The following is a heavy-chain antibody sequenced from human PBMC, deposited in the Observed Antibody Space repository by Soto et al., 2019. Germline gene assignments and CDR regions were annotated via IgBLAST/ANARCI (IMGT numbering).Heavy chain of an antibody. CDR1: GFTFSSYG. D-gene: IGHD2-15*01. J-gene: IGHJ4*02. V-gene: IGHV3-30*03. CDR2: ISYDGNRK. Sequence: QVQLVESGGGVVQPGRSLRLSCAASGFTFSSYGMHWARQAPGEGLEWVAVISYDGNRKYYADSVKGRFTISRDFSKNTVDLHMNSLRVEDTAVYFCARKGYGGRWSLDYWGQGIRVTVSS. CDR3: ARKGYGGRWSLDY.